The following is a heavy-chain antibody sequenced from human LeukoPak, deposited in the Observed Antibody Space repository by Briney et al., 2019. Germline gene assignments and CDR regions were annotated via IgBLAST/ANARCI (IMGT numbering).Heavy chain of an antibody. D-gene: IGHD3-10*01. CDR2: INSDGSST. Sequence: GGSLRLSCAASGFTFSNYWMHWVRQAPGKGLPWVSRINSDGSSTTSADSVKGRFTISRDNAKNTLYLQMNSLRAEDTAVYYCARDHHYASGHDYWGQGTLVTVSS. CDR1: GFTFSNYW. CDR3: ARDHHYASGHDY. V-gene: IGHV3-74*01. J-gene: IGHJ4*02.